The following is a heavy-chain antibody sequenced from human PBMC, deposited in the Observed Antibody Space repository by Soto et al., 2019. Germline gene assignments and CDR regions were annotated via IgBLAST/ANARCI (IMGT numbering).Heavy chain of an antibody. CDR3: ARVHPDSIGNYAGLGSRAFNL. CDR1: GFIINSLD. Sequence: GGSLRLSCAVSGFIINSLDIHWVRQAPGKGLEWVSFISEDGTNKYYSDTVRGRLTISRDNSKNTVYLHMNSLRVEDTAVYYCARVHPDSIGNYAGLGSRAFNLWGQGTMVTVSS. V-gene: IGHV3-30-3*01. CDR2: ISEDGTNK. D-gene: IGHD3-22*01. J-gene: IGHJ3*01.